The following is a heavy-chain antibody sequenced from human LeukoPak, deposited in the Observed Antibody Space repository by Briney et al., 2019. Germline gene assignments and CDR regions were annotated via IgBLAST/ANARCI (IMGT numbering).Heavy chain of an antibody. D-gene: IGHD1-26*01. CDR3: ARRPQYSGSYYDDAFDI. Sequence: GASVKVSCKASGYTFTSYYMHWVRQAPGQGLEWMGIINPSGGSTSYAQKFQGRVTMTRDTSTSTVYMGLSSLRSEDTAVYYCARRPQYSGSYYDDAFDIWGQGTMVTVSS. V-gene: IGHV1-46*01. J-gene: IGHJ3*02. CDR2: INPSGGST. CDR1: GYTFTSYY.